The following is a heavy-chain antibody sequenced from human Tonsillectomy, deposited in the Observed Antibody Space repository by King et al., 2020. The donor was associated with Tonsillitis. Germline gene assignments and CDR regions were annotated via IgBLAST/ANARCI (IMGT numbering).Heavy chain of an antibody. V-gene: IGHV1-2*02. CDR2: INPNSGGT. J-gene: IGHJ6*02. CDR3: ARAGAVAGTLYSYYGMDV. CDR1: GYTFTGYY. D-gene: IGHD6-19*01. Sequence: VQLVESGAEVKKPGASVKVSCKASGYTFTGYYMQWVRQAPGQGLEWMGWINPNSGGTNYAQKFQGRVTMTRDTSITTVYMELSRLRSDDTAVYYCARAGAVAGTLYSYYGMDVWGQGTTVTVSS.